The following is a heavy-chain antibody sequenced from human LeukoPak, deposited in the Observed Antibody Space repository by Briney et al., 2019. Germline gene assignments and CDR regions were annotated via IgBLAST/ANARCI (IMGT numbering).Heavy chain of an antibody. J-gene: IGHJ4*02. CDR3: ARGRSSDYGDHKPAY. V-gene: IGHV1-2*02. Sequence: ASVKVSCKASGYTFTGYYMHWVRQAPGQGLEWMGWINPNSGGTNYAQKFQGRVTMTRDTSISTAYMELSRLRSDDTAVYYCARGRSSDYGDHKPAYWGQGTLVTVSS. CDR2: INPNSGGT. D-gene: IGHD4-17*01. CDR1: GYTFTGYY.